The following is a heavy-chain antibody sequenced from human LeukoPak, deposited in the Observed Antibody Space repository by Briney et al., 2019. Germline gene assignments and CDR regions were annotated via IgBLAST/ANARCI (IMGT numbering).Heavy chain of an antibody. CDR2: IYYRVTS. V-gene: IGHV4-59*01. D-gene: IGHD3-10*01. CDR3: ARAVGGDGSGSL. CDR1: GDSISTYY. Sequence: PSETLSLTCTVSGDSISTYYWSWIRQPPGRGLEWIGYIYYRVTSDYNPSLKSRVTMSVDMSTRQISLKLSSVTAADTAVYYCARAVGGDGSGSLWGPGTLVTVSS. J-gene: IGHJ4*02.